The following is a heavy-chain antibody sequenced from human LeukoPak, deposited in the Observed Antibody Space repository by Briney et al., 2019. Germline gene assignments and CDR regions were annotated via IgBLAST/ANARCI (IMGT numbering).Heavy chain of an antibody. CDR1: GGSISSSS. CDR2: VHYSGST. CDR3: ARVAYGDYDDY. Sequence: SETLSLTCTVSGGSISSSSWSWIRQPPGKGLEWIGSVHYSGSTSYNPSLQSRVTMSVDTSKNQFSLKLTSVTATDTAVYYCARVAYGDYDDYWGQGTLVTVSS. V-gene: IGHV4-59*01. J-gene: IGHJ4*02. D-gene: IGHD4-17*01.